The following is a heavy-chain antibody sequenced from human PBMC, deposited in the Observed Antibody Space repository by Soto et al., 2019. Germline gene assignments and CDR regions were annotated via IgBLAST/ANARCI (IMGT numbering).Heavy chain of an antibody. Sequence: QVQLQESGPGLMKPSQTLSLTCTVSGGSISSGGYYWSWIRQHPGKGLEWIGYIYYSGSTYYNPSLKSRVTISVDTSKNQFSLKLSSVTAADTAVYYCARGLRATRGRFDPWGQGTLVTVSS. J-gene: IGHJ5*02. D-gene: IGHD2-2*01. V-gene: IGHV4-31*03. CDR1: GGSISSGGYY. CDR2: IYYSGST. CDR3: ARGLRATRGRFDP.